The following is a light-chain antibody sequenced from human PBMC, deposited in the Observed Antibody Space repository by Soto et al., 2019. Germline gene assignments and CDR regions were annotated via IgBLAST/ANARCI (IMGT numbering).Light chain of an antibody. CDR3: QQFNTKPLT. J-gene: IGKJ4*01. CDR2: DAS. CDR1: QGIGTA. Sequence: IQLTQSPSTLSASVGDRVTIICRASQGIGTALAWYHQRPGNSPDLLVYDASTLQSGVPSRFSGSGSETDFSLTISGLQPEDFGHYYCQQFNTKPLTFGGGTRVEIK. V-gene: IGKV1-13*02.